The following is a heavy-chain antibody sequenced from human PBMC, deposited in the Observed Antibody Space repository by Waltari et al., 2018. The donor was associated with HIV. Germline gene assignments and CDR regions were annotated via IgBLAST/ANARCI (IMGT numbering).Heavy chain of an antibody. V-gene: IGHV3-48*02. CDR2: ISSSSSTI. J-gene: IGHJ4*02. Sequence: EVQLVESGGGLVQPGGSLRLSCTASGFTFSSYSMNWVRQAPGKGLEWISYISSSSSTIYYTDSVKGRFTVSRDNAKNSLYLQMNSLRDEETAVYYCARGSARLWDFDYWGQGTLVTVSS. CDR1: GFTFSSYS. D-gene: IGHD7-27*01. CDR3: ARGSARLWDFDY.